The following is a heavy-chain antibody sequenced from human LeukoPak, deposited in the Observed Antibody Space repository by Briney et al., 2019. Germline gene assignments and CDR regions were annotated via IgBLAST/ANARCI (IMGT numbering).Heavy chain of an antibody. D-gene: IGHD6-13*01. J-gene: IGHJ4*02. CDR1: GFTFSSYA. CDR3: AKDWQQLVGECYFDY. V-gene: IGHV3-23*01. Sequence: GGSLRLSCAASGFTFSSYAMSWVRQAPGKGLEWVSTISGSGGNTYYADSVKGRFTISRDNSKNTLYLQMNSLRAEDTAAYYCAKDWQQLVGECYFDYWGQGTLVTVSS. CDR2: ISGSGGNT.